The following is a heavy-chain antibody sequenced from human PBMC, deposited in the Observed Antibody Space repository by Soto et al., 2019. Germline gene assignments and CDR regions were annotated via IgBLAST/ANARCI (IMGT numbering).Heavy chain of an antibody. V-gene: IGHV3-53*01. CDR1: GFTFSSYA. CDR2: IYSGGST. D-gene: IGHD4-17*01. J-gene: IGHJ4*02. Sequence: PGGSLRLSCVASGFTFSSYAMSWVRQAPGKGLEWVSVIYSGGSTYYADSVKGRFTISRDNSKNTLYLQMNSLRAEDTAVYYCARDRVSDYGDYYCDYWGQGTLVTVSS. CDR3: ARDRVSDYGDYYCDY.